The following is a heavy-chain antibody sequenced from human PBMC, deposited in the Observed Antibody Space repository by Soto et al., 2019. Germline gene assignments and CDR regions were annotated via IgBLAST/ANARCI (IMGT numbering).Heavy chain of an antibody. Sequence: PSETLSLTCAVSGGSISSGGYSWSWIRQPPGKGLEWIGYIYHSGSTYYNPSLKSRVTISVDRSKNQFSLKLSSVTAADTAVYYCARAVTALYSYGHEPFDYWGQGTLVTVSS. CDR3: ARAVTALYSYGHEPFDY. V-gene: IGHV4-30-2*01. J-gene: IGHJ4*02. CDR2: IYHSGST. D-gene: IGHD5-18*01. CDR1: GGSISSGGYS.